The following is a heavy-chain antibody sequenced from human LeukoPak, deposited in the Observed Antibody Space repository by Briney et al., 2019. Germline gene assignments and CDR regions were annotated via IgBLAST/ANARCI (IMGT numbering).Heavy chain of an antibody. J-gene: IGHJ4*02. V-gene: IGHV6-1*01. Sequence: SQTLSLTCAISGDTVSSDSGAWNWIRQSPSRGLEWLVRTYYSSKWYKDYAVSVKSRITLNPDTSKSQFSLLLNSVTPEDTAVYYCARGWLGSGLDYWGQGTLVTVSS. CDR1: GDTVSSDSGA. CDR2: TYYSSKWYK. D-gene: IGHD6-19*01. CDR3: ARGWLGSGLDY.